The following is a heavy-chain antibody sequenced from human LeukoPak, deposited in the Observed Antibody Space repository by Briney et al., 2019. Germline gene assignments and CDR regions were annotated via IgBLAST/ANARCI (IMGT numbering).Heavy chain of an antibody. J-gene: IGHJ4*02. D-gene: IGHD3-16*01. CDR3: ARQVTGRGTYYFDY. CDR2: IYYSGST. CDR1: GGSISTYY. V-gene: IGHV4-59*08. Sequence: SETLSLTCTVSGGSISTYYWTWIRQPPGKGLEWIGYIYYSGSTNYNPALKSRVTISLDTSKNQFSLKLNSVTAADTAVYYCARQVTGRGTYYFDYWGQGTLVTVSS.